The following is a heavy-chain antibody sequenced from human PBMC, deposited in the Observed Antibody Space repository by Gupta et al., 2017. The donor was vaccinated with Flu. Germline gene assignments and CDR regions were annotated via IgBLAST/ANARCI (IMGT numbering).Heavy chain of an antibody. D-gene: IGHD4-17*01. CDR3: ARESYGDYRTGWYFDL. Sequence: QVQLVQSGAEVKKPGASVKVSCKASGYTFTSYDINWVRQATGQGLEWMGWMNPNSCNTGYAQKFQGRVTMTRNTSISTAYMELSSLRSEDTAVYYCARESYGDYRTGWYFDLWGRGTLVTVSS. CDR1: GYTFTSYD. V-gene: IGHV1-8*01. CDR2: MNPNSCNT. J-gene: IGHJ2*01.